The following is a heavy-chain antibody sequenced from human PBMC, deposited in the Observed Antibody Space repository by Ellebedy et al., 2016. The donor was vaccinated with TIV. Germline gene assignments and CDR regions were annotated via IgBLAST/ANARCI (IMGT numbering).Heavy chain of an antibody. CDR2: ISYDGSDK. J-gene: IGHJ4*02. Sequence: GESLKISCAASGFTFSSYGMHWVRQTPGEGLERMAVISYDGSDKKYADSVKGRFTSSRDNSNNTLYLQMNSLRTEDTAVYYCAKSPYYDFWSAYDWGQGTLVAVSS. D-gene: IGHD3-3*01. V-gene: IGHV3-30*18. CDR1: GFTFSSYG. CDR3: AKSPYYDFWSAYD.